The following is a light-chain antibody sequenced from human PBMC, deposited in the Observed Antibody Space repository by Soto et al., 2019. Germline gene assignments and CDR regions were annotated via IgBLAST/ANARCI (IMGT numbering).Light chain of an antibody. CDR1: SSDIGESKY. CDR3: SSYSSGSTLYV. Sequence: QSALTQPASVSGSPGQSITISFTGTSSDIGESKYVSWYQQHPGRAPRLLIYEASYRPSGVSHRFSGSKFGNTASLTISGLQAEDEADYHCSSYSSGSTLYVFGTGTKVTVL. J-gene: IGLJ1*01. CDR2: EAS. V-gene: IGLV2-14*01.